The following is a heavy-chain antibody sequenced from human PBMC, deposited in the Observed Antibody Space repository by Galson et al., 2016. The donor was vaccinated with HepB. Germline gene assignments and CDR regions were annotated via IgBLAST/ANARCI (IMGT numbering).Heavy chain of an antibody. CDR3: ARVRGQQLLDAFDI. V-gene: IGHV3-21*01. Sequence: SLRLSCATSGFTFTRYNMNWVRQAPGKGLAWVSSISSGRSYIYYADSVKGRFTISRDNVKKSLYLQMNSLRPEDTAVYYCARVRGQQLLDAFDIWGQGTMVTVSS. CDR1: GFTFTRYN. D-gene: IGHD6-13*01. J-gene: IGHJ3*02. CDR2: ISSGRSYI.